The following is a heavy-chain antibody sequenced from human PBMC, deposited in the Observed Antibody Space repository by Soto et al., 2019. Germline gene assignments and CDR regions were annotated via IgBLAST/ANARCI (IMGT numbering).Heavy chain of an antibody. CDR1: GFSLRTSGVG. CDR3: AHRLGGGDWNGGYFDY. Sequence: QITLRESGPPLVMPTQTLTLTCTFSGFSLRTSGVGVGWMRQSPGKALEWLAFAYWDDDNRYSPSLRSRVSVTKDTSRNQVVLTMTNMDPLDTASYYCAHRLGGGDWNGGYFDYWGQGILVTVSS. CDR2: AYWDDDN. J-gene: IGHJ4*02. V-gene: IGHV2-5*02. D-gene: IGHD1-1*01.